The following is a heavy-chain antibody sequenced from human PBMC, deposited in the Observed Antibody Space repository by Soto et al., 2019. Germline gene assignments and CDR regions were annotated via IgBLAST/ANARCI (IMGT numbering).Heavy chain of an antibody. V-gene: IGHV3-30-3*01. D-gene: IGHD2-2*01. CDR3: ARRYSTSCLDY. Sequence: QVQLVESGGGVVQPGRSLRLSCAASGVTFSDYAMHWVRQAPGKGLEWLTVISYDGSNKYYADSVKGRFTISRDNSKTPLYRQMNSLRAEDTAVYYCARRYSTSCLDYWGQGTLVTVSS. J-gene: IGHJ4*02. CDR1: GVTFSDYA. CDR2: ISYDGSNK.